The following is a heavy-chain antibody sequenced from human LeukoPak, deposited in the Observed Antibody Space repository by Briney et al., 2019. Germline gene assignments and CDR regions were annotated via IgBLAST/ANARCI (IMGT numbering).Heavy chain of an antibody. V-gene: IGHV4-39*07. D-gene: IGHD3-10*01. Sequence: SETLSLTCTVSGGSISSSSYYWGWIRQPPGKGLEWIGSIYYSGSTYYNPSLKSRVTISVDTSMNQFSLKLSSVTAADTAVYYCARHSLRGGDAFDIWGQGTMVTVSS. J-gene: IGHJ3*02. CDR3: ARHSLRGGDAFDI. CDR2: IYYSGST. CDR1: GGSISSSSYY.